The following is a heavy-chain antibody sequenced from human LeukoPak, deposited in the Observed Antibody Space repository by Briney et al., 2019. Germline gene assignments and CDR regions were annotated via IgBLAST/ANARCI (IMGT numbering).Heavy chain of an antibody. CDR2: IWYDGSNK. J-gene: IGHJ3*02. V-gene: IGHV3-33*01. D-gene: IGHD1-1*01. CDR1: GFTFSSYG. Sequence: GGSLRLSYAASGFTFSSYGMHWVRQAPGKGLEWVAVIWYDGSNKYYADSVKGRFTISRDNSKNTLYLQMNSLRAEDTAVYYCARDRQLERRVDAFDIWGQGTMVTVSS. CDR3: ARDRQLERRVDAFDI.